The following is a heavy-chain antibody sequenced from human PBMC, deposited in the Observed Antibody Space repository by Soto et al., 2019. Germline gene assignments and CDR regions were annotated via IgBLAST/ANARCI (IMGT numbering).Heavy chain of an antibody. Sequence: ASVKVSCKASGYTFTGYYMHWVRQAPGQGLEWRGWINPNSGGTNYAQKFQGWVTMTRDTSISTAYMELSRLRSDDTAVYYCATPTPLRGAMITNINLDFWGQATTVTVSS. D-gene: IGHD3-10*01. CDR3: ATPTPLRGAMITNINLDF. V-gene: IGHV1-2*04. J-gene: IGHJ4*02. CDR1: GYTFTGYY. CDR2: INPNSGGT.